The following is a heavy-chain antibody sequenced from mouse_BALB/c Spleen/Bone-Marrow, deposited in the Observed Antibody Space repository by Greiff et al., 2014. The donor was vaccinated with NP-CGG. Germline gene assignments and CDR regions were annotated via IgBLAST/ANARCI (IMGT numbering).Heavy chain of an antibody. CDR1: GSSLNDYG. CDR2: IWGGGST. D-gene: IGHD2-1*01. Sequence: VKLMESGPGLVAPSQSLSITCTVSGSSLNDYGVSWIRQPPGKGLEWLGVIWGGGSTYYNSALKSRLSISKDNSKSQVFLKMNSLQTDDTAMYYCAKQYGNYDWYFDVWGAGTTVTVSS. J-gene: IGHJ1*01. CDR3: AKQYGNYDWYFDV. V-gene: IGHV2-6-5*01.